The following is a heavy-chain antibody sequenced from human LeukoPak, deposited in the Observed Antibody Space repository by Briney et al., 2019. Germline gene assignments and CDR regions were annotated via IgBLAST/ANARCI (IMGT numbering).Heavy chain of an antibody. V-gene: IGHV4-59*01. CDR3: ARDPCGGDCYYGGNWFDP. J-gene: IGHJ5*02. CDR1: GGSISSYY. D-gene: IGHD2-21*02. CDR2: TYYSGST. Sequence: SETLSLTCTVSGGSISSYYWSWIRQPPGKGLEWIGYTYYSGSTNYNPSLKSRVTISVDTSKNQFSLKPSSVTAADTAVYYCARDPCGGDCYYGGNWFDPWGQGTLVTVSS.